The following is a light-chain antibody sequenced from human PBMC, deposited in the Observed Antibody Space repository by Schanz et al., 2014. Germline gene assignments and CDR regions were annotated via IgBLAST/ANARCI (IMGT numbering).Light chain of an antibody. J-gene: IGKJ1*01. CDR1: QSVSSSY. CDR3: QHHGET. V-gene: IGKV3-20*01. CDR2: GAS. Sequence: EIVMTQSPATLSLSPGERATLSCRASQSVSSSYLAWYQQKPGQAPRLLIYGASSRATGIPDRFSGSGSGTDFTLTISRLEPEDFAVYYCQHHGETFGQGTKVEIK.